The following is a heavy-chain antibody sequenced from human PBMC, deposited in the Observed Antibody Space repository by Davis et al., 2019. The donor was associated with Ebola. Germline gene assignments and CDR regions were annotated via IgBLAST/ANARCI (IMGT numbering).Heavy chain of an antibody. D-gene: IGHD3-16*02. J-gene: IGHJ4*02. CDR3: ARDFANDYIWGSYRYARTPHDY. CDR2: ISSSSSYI. Sequence: GESLKISCAASGFTFSSYSMNWVRQAPGKGLEWVSSISSSSSYIYYADSVKGRFTISRDNAKNSLYLQMNSLRAEDTAVYYCARDFANDYIWGSYRYARTPHDYWGQGTLVTVSS. CDR1: GFTFSSYS. V-gene: IGHV3-21*01.